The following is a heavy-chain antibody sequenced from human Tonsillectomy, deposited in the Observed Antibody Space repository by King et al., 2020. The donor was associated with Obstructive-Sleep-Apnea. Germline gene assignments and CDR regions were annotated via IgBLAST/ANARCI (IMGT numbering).Heavy chain of an antibody. CDR2: ISVGGGIT. J-gene: IGHJ3*02. D-gene: IGHD6-19*01. CDR1: GFTLSIYA. CDR3: AKDIAVACTHAAFDI. Sequence: VQLVESGGGLVQPGGSLRLSCAASGFTLSIYAMSWGRRAPGEGVEWGASISVGGGITYSPDSVKGRFTTPSDNSKNTLHLQTNSLRAGDTAVYYCAKDIAVACTHAAFDIWGQGTMVTVSS. V-gene: IGHV3-23*04.